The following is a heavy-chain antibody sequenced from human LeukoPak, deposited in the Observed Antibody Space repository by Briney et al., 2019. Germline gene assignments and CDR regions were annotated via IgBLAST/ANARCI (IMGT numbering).Heavy chain of an antibody. CDR1: GGSISSYY. CDR2: IYYSGST. D-gene: IGHD4-17*01. V-gene: IGHV4-59*01. Sequence: SETLSLTCTVSGGSISSYYWSWIRQPPGKGLEWIGYIYYSGSTNYNPSLKSRVTISVDTSKNQFSLKLSSVTAAGTAVYYCASSQYGPFDYWGQGTLVTVSS. J-gene: IGHJ4*02. CDR3: ASSQYGPFDY.